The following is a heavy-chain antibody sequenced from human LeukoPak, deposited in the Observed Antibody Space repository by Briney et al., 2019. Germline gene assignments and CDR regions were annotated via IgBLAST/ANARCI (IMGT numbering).Heavy chain of an antibody. J-gene: IGHJ4*02. CDR2: IIGSGSST. CDR1: GFTFSSYA. D-gene: IGHD6-19*01. Sequence: GGSLRLSCAASGFTFSSYAMSWVRQAPGKGLEWVSAIIGSGSSTYYADSVKGRFTISRDNSKNTLFLQMNSLRAEDTAVYYCAKGDPIAVAGPGFYWGQGTLVTVSS. CDR3: AKGDPIAVAGPGFY. V-gene: IGHV3-23*01.